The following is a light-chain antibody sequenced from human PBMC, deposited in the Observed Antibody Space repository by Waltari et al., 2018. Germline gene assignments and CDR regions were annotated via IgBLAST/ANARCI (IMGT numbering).Light chain of an antibody. CDR3: QQYMNWPRT. CDR2: GAS. V-gene: IGKV3-15*01. CDR1: QNVYTN. Sequence: EIVMTQSPATLSVSPGERATLSCRASQNVYTNLAWYQQKPGQAPMLLIYGASTRATDIPARFSGSGSGTEFNLTISSLESEDFAIFYCQQYMNWPRTFGQGTKVEIK. J-gene: IGKJ1*01.